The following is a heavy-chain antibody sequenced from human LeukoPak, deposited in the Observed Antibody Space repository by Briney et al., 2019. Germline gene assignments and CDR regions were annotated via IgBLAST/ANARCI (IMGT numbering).Heavy chain of an antibody. CDR2: IYYSGST. Sequence: PSETLSLTCIVSGGSISNYYWTWIRQPPGKGLEWIGYIYYSGSTNYNPSLKSRVTISVDTSKNQFSLMLTSVTAADTAVYYCARQAGSYAFYYYDYWGQGTLVTVSS. V-gene: IGHV4-59*08. CDR3: ARQAGSYAFYYYDY. J-gene: IGHJ4*02. D-gene: IGHD2-2*01. CDR1: GGSISNYY.